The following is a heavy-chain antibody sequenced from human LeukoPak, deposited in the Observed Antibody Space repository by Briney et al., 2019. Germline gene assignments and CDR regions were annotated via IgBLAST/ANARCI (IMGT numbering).Heavy chain of an antibody. V-gene: IGHV3-30*18. CDR1: GFTFSSYG. D-gene: IGHD2-15*01. CDR3: AKDQRVVQYYYYYGMDV. CDR2: ISYDGSNK. J-gene: IGHJ6*04. Sequence: GGSLRLSCTASGFTFSSYGMHWVRQAPGKGLEWVAVISYDGSNKYYADSVKCRFTISRDNSKNTLYLQMNSLRAEDTAVYYCAKDQRVVQYYYYYGMDVWGKGTTVTVSS.